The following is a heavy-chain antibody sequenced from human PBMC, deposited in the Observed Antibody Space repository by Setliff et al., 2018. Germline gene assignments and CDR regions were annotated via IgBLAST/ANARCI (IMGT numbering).Heavy chain of an antibody. J-gene: IGHJ4*02. CDR3: ARGLIVLPGPSGDMGYFDY. V-gene: IGHV1-8*02. CDR1: GYSFSTYD. Sequence: ASVKVSCKASGYSFSTYDINWVRQAAGQGLEWMGWMNPNTGYTGYARNFQGRVTMTRNTSISTAYLELSSLRSEDTAVYYCARGLIVLPGPSGDMGYFDYWGQGTLVTVS. D-gene: IGHD2-8*01. CDR2: MNPNTGYT.